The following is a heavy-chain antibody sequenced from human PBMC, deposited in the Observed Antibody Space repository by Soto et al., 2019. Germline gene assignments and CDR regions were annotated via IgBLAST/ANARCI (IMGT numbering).Heavy chain of an antibody. D-gene: IGHD5-18*01. J-gene: IGHJ4*02. Sequence: SETLSLTCSVSGSITSFYWSWIRQPAGEGLEWIGRIHTSGSASYNPSLKSRVTMSVDTSKNQFSLKVNSVTAADTALYFCAASPYSYGYFFESWGQGTLVTVSS. CDR2: IHTSGSA. CDR3: AASPYSYGYFFES. CDR1: GSITSFY. V-gene: IGHV4-4*07.